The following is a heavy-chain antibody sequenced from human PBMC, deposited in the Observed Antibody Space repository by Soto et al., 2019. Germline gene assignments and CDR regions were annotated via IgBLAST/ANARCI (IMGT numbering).Heavy chain of an antibody. CDR1: GFTFSSYA. CDR3: AKTGTPGVGGLRFLEWLSYYYYMDV. Sequence: HPGGSLRLSCAASGFTFSSYAMSWVRQAPGKGLEWVSAISGSGGSTYYADSVKGRVTISRDNSKNTLYLQMNSLRAEDTAVYYCAKTGTPGVGGLRFLEWLSYYYYMDVWGKGPTVTVSS. D-gene: IGHD3-3*01. CDR2: ISGSGGST. J-gene: IGHJ6*03. V-gene: IGHV3-23*01.